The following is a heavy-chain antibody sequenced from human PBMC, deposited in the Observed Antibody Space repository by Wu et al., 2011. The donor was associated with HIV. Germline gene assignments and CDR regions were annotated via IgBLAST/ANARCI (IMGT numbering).Heavy chain of an antibody. J-gene: IGHJ2*01. Sequence: QVQLVQSGAEVKKPGSSVKVSCKASGGTFSSYFISWVRQAPGQGLEWMGGIIPIFGTGKYAQKFQGRVTITTDESTSTAYMELSSLRSEDTAVYYCARDSGSYYFAYWYFDLWGRGTLVTVSS. D-gene: IGHD1-26*01. V-gene: IGHV1-69*01. CDR3: ARDSGSYYFAYWYFDL. CDR2: IIPIFGTG. CDR1: GGTFSSYF.